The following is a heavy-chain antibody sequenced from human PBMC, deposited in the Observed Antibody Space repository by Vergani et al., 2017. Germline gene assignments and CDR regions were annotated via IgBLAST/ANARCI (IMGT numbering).Heavy chain of an antibody. CDR2: IKQDGSGK. V-gene: IGHV3-7*01. CDR3: ASSVVAAWAHWFDP. Sequence: EVQLVESGGGLVQPGGSLRLSCASSGFPFSSYWMSWVRQAPGKGLEWVANIKQDGSGKYYVDSVKGRFSISRDNAKNSLYLQMNSLRAEDTAVYYCASSVVAAWAHWFDPWGQGTLVTVSS. CDR1: GFPFSSYW. D-gene: IGHD2-15*01. J-gene: IGHJ5*02.